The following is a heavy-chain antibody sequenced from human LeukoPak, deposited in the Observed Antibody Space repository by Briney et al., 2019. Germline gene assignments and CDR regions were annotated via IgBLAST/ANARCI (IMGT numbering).Heavy chain of an antibody. J-gene: IGHJ6*02. CDR3: ASFSDERGMDV. Sequence: GGSLRLSCAASGFTFSSYDIHWVRQATGKGLEWVSAIGTAGDTYYPGSVKGRFTISRENAKNSLYLQMNSLRAEDTAVYYCASFSDERGMDVWGQGTTVTVSS. CDR1: GFTFSSYD. CDR2: IGTAGDT. D-gene: IGHD3-10*01. V-gene: IGHV3-13*01.